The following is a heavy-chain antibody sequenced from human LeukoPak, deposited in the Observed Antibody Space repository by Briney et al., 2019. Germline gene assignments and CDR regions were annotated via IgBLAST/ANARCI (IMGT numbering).Heavy chain of an antibody. D-gene: IGHD3-10*01. Sequence: GGSLRLSCAASGFTFSSYAMSWVRQAPGKGLEWVSAISGSGGSTYYADSVKGRFTISRDNSKNTLYMQMNSLRAEDTAVYYCAKDYYGLTRGYFDYWGQGTLVTVSS. CDR3: AKDYYGLTRGYFDY. CDR1: GFTFSSYA. V-gene: IGHV3-23*01. J-gene: IGHJ4*02. CDR2: ISGSGGST.